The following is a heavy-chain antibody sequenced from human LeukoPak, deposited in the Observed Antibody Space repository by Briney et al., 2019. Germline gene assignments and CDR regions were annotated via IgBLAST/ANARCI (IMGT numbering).Heavy chain of an antibody. CDR1: GFNFDNYY. J-gene: IGHJ4*02. D-gene: IGHD3-10*01. CDR2: IRHDGSDV. Sequence: PGGSLRLSCVGSGFNFDNYYMSWVRQAPGKGLEWVADIRHDGSDVYNVDSVRGRFTISRDNARNSVFLQMNSLKDEDTAVYYCVRDGSGSDFSLDYWGQGTLVTVSS. CDR3: VRDGSGSDFSLDY. V-gene: IGHV3-7*04.